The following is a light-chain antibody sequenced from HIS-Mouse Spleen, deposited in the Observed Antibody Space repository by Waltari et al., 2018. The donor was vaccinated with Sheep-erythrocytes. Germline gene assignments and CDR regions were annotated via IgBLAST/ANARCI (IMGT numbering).Light chain of an antibody. CDR2: QDS. Sequence: SYELTQPPSVSVSPGQTASITCSGDKLGDKYACWYQQKPGHSPVLVIYQDSKRPSGIPERFACCNSGNTATLTISGTQAMDEADYYCQAWDSSTVVVGGGTKLTVL. CDR1: KLGDKY. CDR3: QAWDSSTVV. J-gene: IGLJ2*01. V-gene: IGLV3-1*01.